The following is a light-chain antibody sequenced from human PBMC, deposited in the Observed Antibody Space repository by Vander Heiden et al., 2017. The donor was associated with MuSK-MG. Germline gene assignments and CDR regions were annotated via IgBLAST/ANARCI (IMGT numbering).Light chain of an antibody. CDR3: QSYDSSLSVWV. V-gene: IGLV1-40*01. J-gene: IGLJ3*02. CDR2: GNS. CDR1: SSNIGAGYD. Sequence: QSVLTQPPSASGAPGQRVTISCAGSSSNIGAGYDVHWYQKLPGTAPKVLIYGNSNRPSGVPDRFSGSKSGTSASLAITGLQAEDEADYYCQSYDSSLSVWVFGGGTKLTVL.